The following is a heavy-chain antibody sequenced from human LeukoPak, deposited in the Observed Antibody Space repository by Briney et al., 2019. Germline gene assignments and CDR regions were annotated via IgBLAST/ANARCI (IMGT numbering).Heavy chain of an antibody. CDR1: GFTFSSYG. D-gene: IGHD3-10*01. CDR2: ISYDGSNK. Sequence: GGSLRLSCAASGFTFSSYGMHWVRQAPGKGLEWVAVISYDGSNKYYADSVKGRFTISRDNSKNTLYLQMNSLRAEDTAVYYCAKASSDGPMVRGVIPDYWGQGTLVTVSS. V-gene: IGHV3-30*18. CDR3: AKASSDGPMVRGVIPDY. J-gene: IGHJ4*02.